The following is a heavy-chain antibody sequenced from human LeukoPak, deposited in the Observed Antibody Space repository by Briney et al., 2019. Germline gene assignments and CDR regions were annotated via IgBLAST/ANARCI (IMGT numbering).Heavy chain of an antibody. V-gene: IGHV4-59*12. J-gene: IGHJ4*02. D-gene: IGHD5-12*01. Sequence: SETLSLTCTVSGGSISSYYWSWIRQPPGKGLEWIGYIYYDGSTNYNPSLQSRVTISVDTSKNQFSVKLSSVTAADTAVYYCARVLRTSGYRFDYWGQGTLVTVSS. CDR1: GGSISSYY. CDR2: IYYDGST. CDR3: ARVLRTSGYRFDY.